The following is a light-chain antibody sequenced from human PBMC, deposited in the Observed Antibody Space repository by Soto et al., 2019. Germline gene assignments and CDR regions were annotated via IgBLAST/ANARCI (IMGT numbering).Light chain of an antibody. V-gene: IGKV3-20*01. CDR1: QTISGTS. CDR2: GAS. J-gene: IGKJ4*01. Sequence: EIVLAQSPGIVSLSPGERATLSCRASQTISGTSLAWYQQKPGQAPRLLLYGASSRATGIPVRFTGSGSATHFTLTISILEPEDFGIYYCHQYGTSPLTFGGGTKVEIK. CDR3: HQYGTSPLT.